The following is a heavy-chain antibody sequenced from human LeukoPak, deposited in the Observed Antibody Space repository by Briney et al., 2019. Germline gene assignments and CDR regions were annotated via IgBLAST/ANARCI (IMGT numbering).Heavy chain of an antibody. V-gene: IGHV1-2*02. J-gene: IGHJ4*02. CDR3: ARGDSSGYTPLPFDY. CDR2: INPNSGGT. D-gene: IGHD3-22*01. CDR1: GYTFTDYY. Sequence: ASVKVSCKASGYTFTDYYVYWVRQAPGQGLEWMGWINPNSGGTKYAQKFQGRVTMTRDMSTSTVYMELSSLRSEDTAVYYCARGDSSGYTPLPFDYWGQGTLVTVSS.